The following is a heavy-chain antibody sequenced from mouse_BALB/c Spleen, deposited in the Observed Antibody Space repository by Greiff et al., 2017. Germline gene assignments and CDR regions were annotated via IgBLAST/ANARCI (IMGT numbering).Heavy chain of an antibody. V-gene: IGHV4-1*02. J-gene: IGHJ4*01. Sequence: VQLKESGGGLVQPGGSLKLSCAASGFDFSRYWMSWVRQAPGKGLEWIGEINPDSSTINYTPSLKDKFIISRDNAKNTLYLQISKVRSEDTALYYCAKPERLREYAMDYWGQGTSVTVSS. D-gene: IGHD2-4*01. CDR1: GFDFSRYW. CDR3: AKPERLREYAMDY. CDR2: INPDSSTI.